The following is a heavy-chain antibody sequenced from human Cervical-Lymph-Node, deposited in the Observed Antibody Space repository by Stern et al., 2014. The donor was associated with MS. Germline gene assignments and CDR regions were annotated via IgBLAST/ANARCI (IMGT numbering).Heavy chain of an antibody. D-gene: IGHD6-6*01. CDR1: GFTFSSFS. J-gene: IGHJ4*02. CDR2: IRSSSSYI. V-gene: IGHV3-21*03. Sequence: EVQLVESGGGLVKPGGSLRLSCAASGFTFSSFSMNWVRQAPGKGLEWVSSIRSSSSYIYYADTVQDRLNISTDNSKHSMSMQLHSLRAEDTAVYYCARDNVEYSTESFDYWGQGTLVTVSS. CDR3: ARDNVEYSTESFDY.